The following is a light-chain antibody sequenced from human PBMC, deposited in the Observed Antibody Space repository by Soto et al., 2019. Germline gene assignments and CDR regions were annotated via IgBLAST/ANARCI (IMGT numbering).Light chain of an antibody. J-gene: IGLJ3*02. CDR3: ASWDESLNGWV. V-gene: IGLV1-44*01. Sequence: QSVLTQPASASGTPGQRVSISCSGSRFNIGYKSVNWYQQLPGTAPKLLIFGNNERPSGVPDRFSGSKSGTSASLAISDLQSEDEADYYCASWDESLNGWVFGGGTKLTVL. CDR1: RFNIGYKS. CDR2: GNN.